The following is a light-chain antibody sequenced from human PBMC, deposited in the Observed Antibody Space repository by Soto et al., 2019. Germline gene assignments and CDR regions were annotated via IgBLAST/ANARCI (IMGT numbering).Light chain of an antibody. J-gene: IGKJ1*01. V-gene: IGKV1-39*01. CDR1: QRISTD. Sequence: DIQMTQSPSSLSASVGDRVTITCRASQRISTDLQWYQPKPGKAPQLLIYAASSLQSGVPSKFSGSGSGTDFTLTISSLQPEDFATYYCQQSYSTPWTFGPGTNVEI. CDR2: AAS. CDR3: QQSYSTPWT.